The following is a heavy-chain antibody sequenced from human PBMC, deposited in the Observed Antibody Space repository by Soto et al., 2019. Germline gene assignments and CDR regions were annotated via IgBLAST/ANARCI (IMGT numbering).Heavy chain of an antibody. CDR1: GGSISSPNFY. CDR2: IYYNGTT. J-gene: IGHJ6*02. D-gene: IGHD2-15*01. CDR3: ARADCSGGSCYSHTPYYYNMVV. V-gene: IGHV4-31*03. Sequence: SETLSLTCTVSGGSISSPNFYWSWIRQHPGKGLEWIGHIYYNGTTYYNPTLKSRVSISVDTSKNQFSLKLSSVTAADTAVYYCARADCSGGSCYSHTPYYYNMVVWGQGTTVTVSS.